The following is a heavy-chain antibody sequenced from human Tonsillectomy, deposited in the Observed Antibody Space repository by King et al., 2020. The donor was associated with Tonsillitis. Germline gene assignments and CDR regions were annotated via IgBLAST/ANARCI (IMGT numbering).Heavy chain of an antibody. CDR1: GYSFTSYW. V-gene: IGHV5-51*01. CDR3: SRHGFGTSSGFPLFDY. D-gene: IGHD3-22*01. J-gene: IGHJ4*02. CDR2: IYPGDSDT. Sequence: VQLVQSGAEVKKPGESLKISCKGSGYSFTSYWIGWVRQMPGKGLEWMGIIYPGDSDTRYSPSFQGQVTISADKSISTAYLQWSSLKASATAMYYCSRHGFGTSSGFPLFDYWGQGTLVTVSS.